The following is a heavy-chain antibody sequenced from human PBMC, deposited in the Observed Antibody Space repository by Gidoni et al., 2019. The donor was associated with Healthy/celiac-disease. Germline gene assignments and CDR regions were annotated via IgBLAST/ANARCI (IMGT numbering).Heavy chain of an antibody. J-gene: IGHJ4*02. V-gene: IGHV3-30*18. CDR3: AKEGPGRVVDY. D-gene: IGHD3-10*01. CDR2: ISYDGSNK. Sequence: QVQLVESGGGVVQPGRSLRLSCSASGFTFSSYGMHWVRQAPGKGLEWVAVISYDGSNKYYADSVKGRFTISRDNSKNTLYLQMNSLRAEDTAVYYCAKEGPGRVVDYWGQGTLVTVSS. CDR1: GFTFSSYG.